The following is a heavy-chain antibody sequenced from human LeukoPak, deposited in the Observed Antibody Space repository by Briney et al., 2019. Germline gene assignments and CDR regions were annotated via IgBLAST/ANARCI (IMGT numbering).Heavy chain of an antibody. D-gene: IGHD5-18*01. Sequence: GGSLRLSCAASGFTFSSYEMNWVRQAPGKGLEWVSYISSSGSTIYYADSVKGRFTISRDNAKNSLYLQMNSLRAEDTAVYYCAREMRSSGTAMFYWGQGTLVTVSS. J-gene: IGHJ4*02. CDR3: AREMRSSGTAMFY. CDR2: ISSSGSTI. CDR1: GFTFSSYE. V-gene: IGHV3-48*03.